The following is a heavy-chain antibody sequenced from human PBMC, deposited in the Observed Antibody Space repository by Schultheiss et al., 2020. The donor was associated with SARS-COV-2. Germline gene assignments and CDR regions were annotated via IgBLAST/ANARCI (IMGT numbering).Heavy chain of an antibody. CDR1: GGSVSSGSYY. CDR2: IYHSGST. CDR3: AARQGPMGDSSGFPY. V-gene: IGHV4-39*07. D-gene: IGHD3-22*01. J-gene: IGHJ4*02. Sequence: SETLSLTCTVSGGSVSSGSYYWSWIRQPPGKGLEWIGYIYHSGSTYYNPSLKSRVTISVDRSKNQFSLKLSSVTAADTAVYYCAARQGPMGDSSGFPYWGQGTLVTVSS.